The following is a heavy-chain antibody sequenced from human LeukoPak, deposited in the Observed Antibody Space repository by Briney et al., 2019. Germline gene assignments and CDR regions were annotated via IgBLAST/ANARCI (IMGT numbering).Heavy chain of an antibody. CDR3: ATYYYDSSGSQPYNWFDP. V-gene: IGHV4-4*07. D-gene: IGHD3-22*01. Sequence: PSETLSLTCTVSGGSISSYYWSWIRQPAGKGLEWIGRIYTSGSTNYNPSLKSRVTMSVDTSKNQFSLKLSSVTAADTAVYYCATYYYDSSGSQPYNWFDPWGQGTLVTVSS. J-gene: IGHJ5*02. CDR2: IYTSGST. CDR1: GGSISSYY.